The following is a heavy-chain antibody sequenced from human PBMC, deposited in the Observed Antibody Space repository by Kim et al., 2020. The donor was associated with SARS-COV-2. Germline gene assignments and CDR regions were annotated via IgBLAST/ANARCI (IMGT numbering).Heavy chain of an antibody. CDR2: ISPNSGGT. D-gene: IGHD1-26*01. J-gene: IGHJ4*02. V-gene: IGHV1-2*02. CDR1: GYTFSGYY. Sequence: ASVKVSCKASGYTFSGYYMQWVRQAPGQGLEWMGLISPNSGGTKYAQKFQGRVTMTRDTSISTGYMELSRLRSDDTAVYYCARATGYSKLDYWGQGTLVTVSS. CDR3: ARATGYSKLDY.